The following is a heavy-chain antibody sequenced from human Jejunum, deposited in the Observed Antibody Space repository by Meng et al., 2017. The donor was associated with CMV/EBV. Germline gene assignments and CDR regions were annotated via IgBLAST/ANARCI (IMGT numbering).Heavy chain of an antibody. Sequence: FTFTTYWMAGVRQAPGKGLEWVANINQDGHEKYYLDSVQGRFTVSRDNPKNSLYLDMNSLGAEDTAIYYCARISKYSYGVYGMDVWGQGTTVTVSS. CDR3: ARISKYSYGVYGMDV. V-gene: IGHV3-7*01. CDR1: FTFTTYW. D-gene: IGHD5-18*01. J-gene: IGHJ6*02. CDR2: INQDGHEK.